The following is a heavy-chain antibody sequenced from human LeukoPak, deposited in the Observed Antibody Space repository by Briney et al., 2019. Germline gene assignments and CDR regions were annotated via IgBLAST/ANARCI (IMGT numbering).Heavy chain of an antibody. CDR1: GFTFSSYA. D-gene: IGHD1-26*01. Sequence: GSLRLSCAASGFTFSSYAMHRVRQAPGKGLEWVAVISYDGSNKYYADSVKGRFTISRDNSKNTLYLQVNSLRAEDTAVYYCAKGGKWDVTPFDYWGQGTLVTISS. J-gene: IGHJ4*02. CDR2: ISYDGSNK. V-gene: IGHV3-30-3*01. CDR3: AKGGKWDVTPFDY.